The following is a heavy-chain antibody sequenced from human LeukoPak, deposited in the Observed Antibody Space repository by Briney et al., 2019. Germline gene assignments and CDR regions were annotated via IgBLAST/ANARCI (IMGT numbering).Heavy chain of an antibody. CDR3: ARVRRYCSGGSCYSGFDY. V-gene: IGHV3-48*03. D-gene: IGHD2-15*01. CDR1: GFTFSSYE. CDR2: ISSSGSTI. Sequence: GGSLRLSCAASGFTFSSYEMSWVRQAPGKGLEWVSYISSSGSTIYYADSVKGRFTISRDNAKNSLYLQMNSLRAEDTAVYYCARVRRYCSGGSCYSGFDYWGQGTLVTVSS. J-gene: IGHJ4*02.